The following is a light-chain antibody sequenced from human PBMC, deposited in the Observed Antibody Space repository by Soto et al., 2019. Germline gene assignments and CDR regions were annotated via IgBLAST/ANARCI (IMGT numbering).Light chain of an antibody. CDR2: GVV. CDR1: RSDVGGYNF. V-gene: IGLV2-14*01. Sequence: HSVLTQPPSVSGSPEPSVTISCTGTRSDVGGYNFVSWCRQLRGEAPNLILYGVVDRPSGVSDRFSGSKSGGTASLTVSGLQAEDEADYYCSSYTSTRTYVFGNGTKVTVL. CDR3: SSYTSTRTYV. J-gene: IGLJ1*01.